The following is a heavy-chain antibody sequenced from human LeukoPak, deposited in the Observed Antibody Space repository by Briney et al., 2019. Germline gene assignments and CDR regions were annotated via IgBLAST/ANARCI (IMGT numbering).Heavy chain of an antibody. Sequence: GGSLRLSCAASGFTFSSYGMHWVRQAPGKGLEWVALISYDGSTEYYGDSVRGRFTISRDNSKNTVYLQVNRLRAEDTAVYYCARASLAYFDYWGQGTLVTVSS. J-gene: IGHJ4*02. CDR1: GFTFSSYG. CDR3: ARASLAYFDY. V-gene: IGHV3-30*03. CDR2: ISYDGSTE.